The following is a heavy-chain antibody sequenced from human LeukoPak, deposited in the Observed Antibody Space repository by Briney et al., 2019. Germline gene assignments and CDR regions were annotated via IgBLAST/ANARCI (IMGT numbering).Heavy chain of an antibody. V-gene: IGHV4-59*01. CDR3: AREYCSGGSCWGGAFDI. CDR1: GGSISSYY. CDR2: TYYSGST. J-gene: IGHJ3*02. D-gene: IGHD2-15*01. Sequence: SETLSLTCTVSGGSISSYYWSWIRQPPGEGLGWIGYTYYSGSTKYNTSLKSRVTISVDTSKNQFSLKLSSVTAADTAVYYCAREYCSGGSCWGGAFDIWGQGTMVTVSS.